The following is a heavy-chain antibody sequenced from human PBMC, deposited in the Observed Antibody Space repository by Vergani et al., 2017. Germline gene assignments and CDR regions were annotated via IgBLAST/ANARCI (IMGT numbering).Heavy chain of an antibody. V-gene: IGHV3-23*01. J-gene: IGHJ4*02. D-gene: IGHD6-19*01. CDR1: GFTFSRYA. Sequence: EVQLLESGGGLVQPGGSLRLSCAASGFTFSRYAMTWVRPAPGKGLEGVSGISGSVGSKYYADSVKGRCTISRDNSKNTVYLQMNSLRAEDTATYYCAKEITVAGTSFYWGQGTLVTVSS. CDR2: ISGSVGSK. CDR3: AKEITVAGTSFY.